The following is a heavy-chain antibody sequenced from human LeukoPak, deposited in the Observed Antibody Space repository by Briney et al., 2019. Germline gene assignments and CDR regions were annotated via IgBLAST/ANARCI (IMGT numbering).Heavy chain of an antibody. CDR1: GFTFTSSA. CDR2: IVVGSGNT. Sequence: SVKVSCKASGFTFTSSAMQWVRQARGQRLEWIGWIVVGSGNTNYAQKFQERVNITRDMSTSTAYMELSSLRSEDTAVYYCAASYSSGWTPFDYWGQGTLVTVSS. V-gene: IGHV1-58*02. J-gene: IGHJ4*02. D-gene: IGHD6-19*01. CDR3: AASYSSGWTPFDY.